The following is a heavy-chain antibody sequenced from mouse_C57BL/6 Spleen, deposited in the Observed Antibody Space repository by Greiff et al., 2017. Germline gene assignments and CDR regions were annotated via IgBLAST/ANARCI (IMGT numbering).Heavy chain of an antibody. CDR2: INPNNGGT. D-gene: IGHD1-1*01. CDR3: ALGYYGSSSFAY. J-gene: IGHJ3*01. Sequence: VQLQQSGPELVKPGASVKISCKASGYTFTDYYMNWVKQSHGKSLEWIGDINPNNGGTSYNQKFKGKATLTVDKSSSTAYMELRSLTSEDSAVYYCALGYYGSSSFAYWGQGTLVTVSA. CDR1: GYTFTDYY. V-gene: IGHV1-26*01.